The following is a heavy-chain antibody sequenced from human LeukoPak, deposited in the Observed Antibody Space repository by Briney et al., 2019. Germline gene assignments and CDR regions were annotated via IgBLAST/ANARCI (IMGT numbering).Heavy chain of an antibody. D-gene: IGHD6-19*01. CDR2: ISYDGSNK. CDR3: ARRIFQGSSGWYLFDY. CDR1: GFTFSSYA. J-gene: IGHJ4*02. V-gene: IGHV3-30*04. Sequence: PGRSLRLSCAASGFTFSSYAMHWVRQAPGKGLEWVAVISYDGSNKYYADSVKGRFTVSRDNSENTLYLQMNSLRAEDTAVYYCARRIFQGSSGWYLFDYWGQGTLVTVSS.